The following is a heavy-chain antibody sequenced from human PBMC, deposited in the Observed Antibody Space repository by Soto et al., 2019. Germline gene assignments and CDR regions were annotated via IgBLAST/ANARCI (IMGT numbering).Heavy chain of an antibody. CDR3: ARDPPGDSSGYYRVYYYYGMDV. D-gene: IGHD3-22*01. CDR2: ISAYNGNT. J-gene: IGHJ6*02. CDR1: GYTFTSYG. V-gene: IGHV1-18*01. Sequence: ASVKVSCKASGYTFTSYGISWVRQAPGQGLEWMGWISAYNGNTNYAQKLQGRVTMTTDTSTSTAYMELRSLRSDDTAVYYCARDPPGDSSGYYRVYYYYGMDVWGQGTTVTVSS.